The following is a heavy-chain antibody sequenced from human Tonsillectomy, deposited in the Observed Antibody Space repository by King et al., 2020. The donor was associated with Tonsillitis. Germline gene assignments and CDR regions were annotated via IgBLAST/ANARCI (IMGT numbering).Heavy chain of an antibody. CDR3: ARGKNYDFWSGYHHDY. J-gene: IGHJ4*02. CDR1: GGSFSGYY. D-gene: IGHD3-3*01. V-gene: IGHV4-34*01. CDR2: INHRGTT. Sequence: HVQLQQWGAGLLKPSEPLALPCAVYGGSFSGYYWNWLRQSPGKGLEWIGEINHRGTTNYNPSLKSRVTISIDTSKTQFSLKLTSVTAADTAVYYCARGKNYDFWSGYHHDYWGQGTLVTVSS.